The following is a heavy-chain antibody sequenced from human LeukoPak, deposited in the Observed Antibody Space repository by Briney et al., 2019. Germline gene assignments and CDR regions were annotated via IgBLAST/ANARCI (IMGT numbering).Heavy chain of an antibody. CDR3: ARDVLTGTTVY. J-gene: IGHJ4*02. D-gene: IGHD1-7*01. CDR1: GGTFSSYA. Sequence: SVKVSCKASGGTFSSYAISWVRQAPGQGLEWMGRIIPILGIANYAQKFQGRVTITADKSTSTAYMELSSPRSEDTAVYYCARDVLTGTTVYWGQGTLVTVSS. CDR2: IIPILGIA. V-gene: IGHV1-69*04.